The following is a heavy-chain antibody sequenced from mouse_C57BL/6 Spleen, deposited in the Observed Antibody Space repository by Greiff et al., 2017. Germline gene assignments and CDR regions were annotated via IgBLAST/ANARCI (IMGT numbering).Heavy chain of an antibody. CDR2: IDPSDSYT. Sequence: QVQLQQPGAELVMPGASVKLSCKASGYTFTSYWMHWVKQRPGQGLEWIGEIDPSDSYTNYNQKFKGKSTLTVDKSSSTAYMQLSSLTSEDSAVXYCARYDYDSSYRYFDVWGTGTTVTVSS. V-gene: IGHV1-69*01. D-gene: IGHD1-1*01. J-gene: IGHJ1*03. CDR3: ARYDYDSSYRYFDV. CDR1: GYTFTSYW.